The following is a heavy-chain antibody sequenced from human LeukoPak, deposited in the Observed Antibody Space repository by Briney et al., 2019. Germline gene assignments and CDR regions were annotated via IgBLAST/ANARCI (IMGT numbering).Heavy chain of an antibody. V-gene: IGHV1-18*01. Sequence: ASVKVSCKASGYTFTSYGISWVRQAPGQGLEWMGWSTAYNDNTNYAQKLQGRVTMTTDTSTSTAYMELRNLRSDDTAVYFCARDPTNTSGYYAYFDYWGQGTLVTVSS. CDR3: ARDPTNTSGYYAYFDY. CDR1: GYTFTSYG. CDR2: STAYNDNT. D-gene: IGHD5-12*01. J-gene: IGHJ4*02.